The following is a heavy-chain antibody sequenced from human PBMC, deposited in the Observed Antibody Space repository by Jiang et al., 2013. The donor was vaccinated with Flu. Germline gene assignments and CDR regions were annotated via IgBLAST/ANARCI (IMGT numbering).Heavy chain of an antibody. Sequence: KPTQTLTLTCTYSGFSLSTRGVAVGWIRQPPGKALEWLALIYWDDDKRYCPSLESRLTITKDTSKNQVVLTMTNMDPVDTATYYCGHSQGIGGSWEYYYGMDVWGQGTTVTVSS. CDR3: GHSQGIGGSWEYYYGMDV. D-gene: IGHD2-15*01. V-gene: IGHV2-5*02. J-gene: IGHJ6*02. CDR2: IYWDDDK. CDR1: GFSLSTRGVA.